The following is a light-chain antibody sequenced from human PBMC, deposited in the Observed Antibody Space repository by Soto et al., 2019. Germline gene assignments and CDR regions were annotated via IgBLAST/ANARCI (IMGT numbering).Light chain of an antibody. V-gene: IGKV3-11*01. CDR2: DAS. CDR3: QQRLMT. J-gene: IGKJ1*01. CDR1: QSVSSY. Sequence: EVVLTRSPATLSLSPGERATLSCRASQSVSSYLAWYQQKPGQAPRLLIYDASSRATGIPARFSGSGSGTDFTLTISSLEPEDFAVYYCQQRLMTFGQATKVDIK.